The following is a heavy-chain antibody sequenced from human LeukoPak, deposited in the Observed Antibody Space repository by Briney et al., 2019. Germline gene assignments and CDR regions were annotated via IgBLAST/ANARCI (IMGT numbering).Heavy chain of an antibody. V-gene: IGHV3-23*01. D-gene: IGHD6-19*01. CDR3: AKDPAIAVAGNPPEFDY. CDR1: GFTFSSYA. J-gene: IGHJ4*02. CDR2: ISGSGGST. Sequence: GGSLRLSCAASGFTFSSYAMSWVRQAPGKGLEWVSAISGSGGSTYYAGSVKGRFTISRDNSKNTLYLQMNSLRAEDTAVYYCAKDPAIAVAGNPPEFDYWGQGTLVTVSS.